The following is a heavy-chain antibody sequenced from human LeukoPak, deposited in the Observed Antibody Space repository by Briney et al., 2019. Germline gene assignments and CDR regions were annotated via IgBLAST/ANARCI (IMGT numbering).Heavy chain of an antibody. D-gene: IGHD3/OR15-3a*01. J-gene: IGHJ4*02. CDR3: ASDPYLVNFWAGYPHY. CDR2: INSDGTTT. Sequence: RSGGSLRLSCAASGFTFSNSWMHWVRQAPGKGLVCVSRINSDGTTTYYADSVKGRFTISRDNAKNTLFLQMNSLRPEDTTLYYCASDPYLVNFWAGYPHYWGQGTLVTVSS. V-gene: IGHV3-74*01. CDR1: GFTFSNSW.